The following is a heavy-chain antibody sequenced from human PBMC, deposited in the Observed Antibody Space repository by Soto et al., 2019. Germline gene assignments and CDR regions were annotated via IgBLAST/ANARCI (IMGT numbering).Heavy chain of an antibody. J-gene: IGHJ4*02. CDR1: GYTFTNFG. D-gene: IGHD3-16*01. CDR3: XXXGTPIDY. Sequence: QVQLVQSGAEVKKPGASVKVSCKTSGYTFTNFGLSWVRQAPGQGLEWMGWISAYNGNTNYAQNFQGRVTMTTDTXXXXXXXXXXXXXXXXXAXXXXXXXGTPIDYWGQGTLVTVSS. CDR2: ISAYNGNT. V-gene: IGHV1-18*01.